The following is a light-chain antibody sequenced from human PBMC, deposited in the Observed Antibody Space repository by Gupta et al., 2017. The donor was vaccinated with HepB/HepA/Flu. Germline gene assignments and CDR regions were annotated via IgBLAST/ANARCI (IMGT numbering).Light chain of an antibody. J-gene: IGKJ3*01. Sequence: EIVLTQSPGSLSLSPGERATLSCRASQTIDNNYVAWYQQRPGQPPRLLIYGASSRATGIPDRFSGGGSGTDFTLTISRLEPKDVAMYYCQKYGGSPLFTFGPGTKVDFK. CDR2: GAS. V-gene: IGKV3-20*01. CDR3: QKYGGSPLFT. CDR1: QTIDNNY.